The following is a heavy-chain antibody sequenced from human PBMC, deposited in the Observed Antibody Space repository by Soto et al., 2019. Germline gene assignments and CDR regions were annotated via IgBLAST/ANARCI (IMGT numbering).Heavy chain of an antibody. CDR1: GYTFTSYA. Sequence: QVQLVQSGAEVKKPGASVKVSCKASGYTFTSYAMHWVRQAPGQRLEWMGWINAGNGNTKYSQKFQGRVTITRDTSASTAYMELSSLRSEDTAVYYCVRTLGRNQLLFNWFDPWGQGTLVTVSS. J-gene: IGHJ5*02. D-gene: IGHD2-2*01. V-gene: IGHV1-3*01. CDR3: VRTLGRNQLLFNWFDP. CDR2: INAGNGNT.